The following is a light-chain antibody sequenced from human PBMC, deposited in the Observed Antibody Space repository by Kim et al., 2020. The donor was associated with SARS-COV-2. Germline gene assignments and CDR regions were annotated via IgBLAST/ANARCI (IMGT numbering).Light chain of an antibody. CDR2: VNSDGSH. Sequence: QLVLTQSPSASASLGASVKLTCTLSSGHSTYTIAWHQQQPEKGPRYLMKVNSDGSHSKGDGIPDRFSGSSSGAERYLTISSLQSDDEADYYCQTWGTGFRMFGGGTADRP. J-gene: IGLJ3*02. V-gene: IGLV4-69*01. CDR1: SGHSTYT. CDR3: QTWGTGFRM.